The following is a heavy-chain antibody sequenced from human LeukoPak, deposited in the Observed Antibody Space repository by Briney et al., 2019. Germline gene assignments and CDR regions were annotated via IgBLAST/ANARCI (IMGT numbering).Heavy chain of an antibody. Sequence: GGSLRLSCAASGFTFSSYAMHWVRQAPGKGLEWVAVISYDGSNKYYADPVKGRFTISRDNSKNTLYLQMNSLRAEDTAVYYCARESLSSGSFDYWGQGTLVTVSS. CDR3: ARESLSSGSFDY. J-gene: IGHJ4*02. CDR2: ISYDGSNK. CDR1: GFTFSSYA. D-gene: IGHD6-19*01. V-gene: IGHV3-30-3*01.